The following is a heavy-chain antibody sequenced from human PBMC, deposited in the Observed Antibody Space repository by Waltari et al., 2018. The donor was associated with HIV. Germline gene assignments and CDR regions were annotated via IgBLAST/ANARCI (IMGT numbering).Heavy chain of an antibody. Sequence: EVQLVESGGGLVQPGRSLRISCTASGITFGDYAMSWFRQAPGKGLEWVGFIRSKADGGTTKYAASVKGRFTISRDDSKSIAYLQMNSLKTEDTAVYYCTRGRDCSSTSCYGDYWGQGTLVTVSS. V-gene: IGHV3-49*03. D-gene: IGHD2-2*01. CDR1: GITFGDYA. CDR3: TRGRDCSSTSCYGDY. J-gene: IGHJ4*02. CDR2: IRSKADGGTT.